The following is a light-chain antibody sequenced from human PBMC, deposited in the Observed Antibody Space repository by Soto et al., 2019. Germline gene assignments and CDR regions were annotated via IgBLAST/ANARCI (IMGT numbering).Light chain of an antibody. Sequence: DIVLTQSPGTLSLSPGERATLSCRASQIISSTYLGWYQQKPGQAPRLLIYGASSRATGIPDRFSGSGSGTDFTLTISRLEPEDFAVYYCQQYGSSPGTFGQGTKVEIK. V-gene: IGKV3-20*01. CDR1: QIISSTY. J-gene: IGKJ1*01. CDR2: GAS. CDR3: QQYGSSPGT.